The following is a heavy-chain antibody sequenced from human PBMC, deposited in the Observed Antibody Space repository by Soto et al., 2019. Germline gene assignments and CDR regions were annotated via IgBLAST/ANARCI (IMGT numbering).Heavy chain of an antibody. CDR3: ARGWGKSYSYTLGY. D-gene: IGHD3-16*02. Sequence: EVQLVESGGGLVQPGGSLRLSCAASGFTFSSYWMHWVRQAPGKGLVWVSRISSDGSSTTYADSVKGRFTISRDSEKNTLYLQMNSLRAEDTAVYYCARGWGKSYSYTLGYWGRGTLVTVSS. CDR1: GFTFSSYW. V-gene: IGHV3-74*01. J-gene: IGHJ4*02. CDR2: ISSDGSST.